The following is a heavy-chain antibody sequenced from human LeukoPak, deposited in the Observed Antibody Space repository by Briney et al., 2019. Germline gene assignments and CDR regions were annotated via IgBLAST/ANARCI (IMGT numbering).Heavy chain of an antibody. V-gene: IGHV3-30*04. CDR1: GFTFSSYA. CDR3: TTYGSGRKFDY. J-gene: IGHJ4*02. Sequence: PGRTLRLSCAASGFTFSSYAMHWVRQAPGKGLEWVALIPYDGSNKYYADSVKGRFTVSRDNSKNTLYLQMNSLKSEDTAVYYCTTYGSGRKFDYWGQGILVTVSS. D-gene: IGHD3-10*01. CDR2: IPYDGSNK.